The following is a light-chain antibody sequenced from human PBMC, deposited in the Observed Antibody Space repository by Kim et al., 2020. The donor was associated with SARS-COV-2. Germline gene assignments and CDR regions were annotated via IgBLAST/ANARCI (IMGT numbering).Light chain of an antibody. CDR1: QSVSNY. J-gene: IGKJ2*01. CDR2: NIS. V-gene: IGKV3-11*01. CDR3: QEGSNWPV. Sequence: LSMSPGERATLSCRASQSVSNYLDWYQQRPGQSPRLLMYNISKRAAGFPARFSGSGSGTDFTLTINSLEPEDFAVYFCQEGSNWPVFGQGTKLEI.